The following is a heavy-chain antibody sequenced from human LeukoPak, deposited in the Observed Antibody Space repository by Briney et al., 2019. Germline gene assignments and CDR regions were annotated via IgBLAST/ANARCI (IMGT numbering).Heavy chain of an antibody. CDR3: AIYDFWSGHSDY. V-gene: IGHV3-21*01. CDR1: GFTFSSYS. J-gene: IGHJ4*02. D-gene: IGHD3-3*01. Sequence: GGSLRLSCAASGFTFSSYSMNWVRQAPGKGLEWVSSISSSSSYIYYADSVKGRFTISRDNAKNSLYLQMNSLRAEDTAVYYCAIYDFWSGHSDYWGQGTLVTVSS. CDR2: ISSSSSYI.